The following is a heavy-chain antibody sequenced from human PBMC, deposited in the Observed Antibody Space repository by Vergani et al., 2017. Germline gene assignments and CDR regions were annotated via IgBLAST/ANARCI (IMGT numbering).Heavy chain of an antibody. CDR2: ITPFNGNT. V-gene: IGHV1-45*02. J-gene: IGHJ4*02. D-gene: IGHD1-26*01. Sequence: QMQLVQSGDEVKKTGSSVKVSCKASGYTFTYRYLHWVRQAPGQALEWMGWITPFNGNTNYAQKFQDRVTITRDRSMSTAYMELSSLRSEDTAMYYCARDLGEYSGSSADFDYWGQGTLVTVSS. CDR3: ARDLGEYSGSSADFDY. CDR1: GYTFTYRY.